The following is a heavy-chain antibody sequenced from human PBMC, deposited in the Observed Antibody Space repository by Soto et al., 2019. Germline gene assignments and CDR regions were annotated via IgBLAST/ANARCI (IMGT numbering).Heavy chain of an antibody. Sequence: EVHLVESGGGLVQPGGSLRLSCAASGFTFSTYNMNWVRQAPGKGLEWVSFISRTGSAVYYGDSVRGRFTISRDNDKSALFLQMDSLRVEDTAVYYCARDLGYRSNWHPGELDHSGQGNLVTVTS. CDR3: ARDLGYRSNWHPGELDH. CDR1: GFTFSTYN. V-gene: IGHV3-48*01. D-gene: IGHD6-13*01. CDR2: ISRTGSAV. J-gene: IGHJ4*02.